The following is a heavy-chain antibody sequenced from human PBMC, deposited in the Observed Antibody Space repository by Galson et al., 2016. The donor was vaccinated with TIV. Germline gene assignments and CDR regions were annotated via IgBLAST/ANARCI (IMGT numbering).Heavy chain of an antibody. V-gene: IGHV1-46*01. CDR2: INPSGGDA. CDR1: GYTFTSYY. J-gene: IGHJ4*02. Sequence: SVKVSCKGSGYTFTSYYIHWVRQAPGQGLEWMGRINPSGGDATCAQKFQGRVILTRDTSTSTIYMDLSSLTSDDTAIYYCSREKYSGFGFWGQGTLVTVSS. D-gene: IGHD5-12*01. CDR3: SREKYSGFGF.